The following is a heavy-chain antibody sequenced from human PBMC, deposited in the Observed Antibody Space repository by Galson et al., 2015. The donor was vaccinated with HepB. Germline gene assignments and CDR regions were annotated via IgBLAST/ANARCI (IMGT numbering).Heavy chain of an antibody. CDR1: GYTFTSYG. D-gene: IGHD3-16*01. CDR3: ARDRQGGYFDY. V-gene: IGHV1-18*04. CDR2: ISAYTGNT. Sequence: SVKVSCKASGYTFTSYGITWVRQAPGQGLEWMGWISAYTGNTNYAQRLQGRVTMTTDTSASTAYMELRSLRSDDTAVYYCARDRQGGYFDYWGQGTLVTVSS. J-gene: IGHJ4*02.